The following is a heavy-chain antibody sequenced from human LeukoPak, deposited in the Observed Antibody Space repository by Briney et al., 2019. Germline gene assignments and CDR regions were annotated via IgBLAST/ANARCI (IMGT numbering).Heavy chain of an antibody. V-gene: IGHV1-2*02. Sequence: ASVKVSCKASGYTFTGYYMHWVRQAPGQGLEWRGWINPNSGGTNYAQKFQGRVTMTRDTSISTAYMELSRLRSDDTAVYYCARDCSSGWPTQNWFDPWGQGTLVTVSS. D-gene: IGHD6-19*01. CDR1: GYTFTGYY. J-gene: IGHJ5*02. CDR2: INPNSGGT. CDR3: ARDCSSGWPTQNWFDP.